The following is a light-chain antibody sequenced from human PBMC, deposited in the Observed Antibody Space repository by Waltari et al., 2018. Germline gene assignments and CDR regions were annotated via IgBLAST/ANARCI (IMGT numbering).Light chain of an antibody. CDR1: SSDVGSYNL. CDR3: CSYAGSSTVV. Sequence: QSALTQPAPVSASPGQSITIPCTGTSSDVGSYNLVSWYQQHPGKAPKRMIYEGSKRPSGVSNRFSGSKSGNTASLTISGLQAEDEADYYCCSYAGSSTVVFGGGTKLTVL. V-gene: IGLV2-23*01. CDR2: EGS. J-gene: IGLJ2*01.